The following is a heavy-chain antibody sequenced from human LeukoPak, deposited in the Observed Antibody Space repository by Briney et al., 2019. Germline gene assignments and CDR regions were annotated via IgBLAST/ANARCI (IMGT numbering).Heavy chain of an antibody. Sequence: GGSLRLSCAASGFTFSSYSMNWVRQAPGKGLEWVSSISSSSSYIYYADSVKGQFTIPRDNAKNSLYLQMDSLRAEDTAVYYCARGDYGGNPASAFDIWGQGTMVTVSS. CDR3: ARGDYGGNPASAFDI. CDR1: GFTFSSYS. J-gene: IGHJ3*02. V-gene: IGHV3-21*01. CDR2: ISSSSSYI. D-gene: IGHD4-17*01.